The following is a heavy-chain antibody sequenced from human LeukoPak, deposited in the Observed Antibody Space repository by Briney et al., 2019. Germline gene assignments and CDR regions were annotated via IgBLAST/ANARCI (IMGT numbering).Heavy chain of an antibody. CDR1: GFTFRNYA. J-gene: IGHJ5*02. D-gene: IGHD2-2*03. CDR3: ARLDIVLS. CDR2: ISYDGSNK. V-gene: IGHV3-30-3*01. Sequence: GGSLRLSCAASGFTFRNYAMHWVRQAPGKGLEWVAVISYDGSNKYYADSVKGRFTISRDDSKNTLYLQMSSLTAEDTAMYYCARLDIVLSWGQGALVTVSS.